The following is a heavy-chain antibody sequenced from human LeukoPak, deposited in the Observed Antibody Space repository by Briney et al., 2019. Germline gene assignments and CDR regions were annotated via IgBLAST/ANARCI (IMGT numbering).Heavy chain of an antibody. V-gene: IGHV3-30*04. CDR1: GFTFSSYA. Sequence: TGGSLRLSCAASGFTFSSYAMHWVRQAPGKGLEWVAVISYDGSNKYYADSVKGRFTISRDNSKNTLYLQMNSLRAEDTAVYYCAKDPGGYYDSSGYWYTPYYFDYWGQGTLVTVSS. D-gene: IGHD3-22*01. CDR2: ISYDGSNK. J-gene: IGHJ4*02. CDR3: AKDPGGYYDSSGYWYTPYYFDY.